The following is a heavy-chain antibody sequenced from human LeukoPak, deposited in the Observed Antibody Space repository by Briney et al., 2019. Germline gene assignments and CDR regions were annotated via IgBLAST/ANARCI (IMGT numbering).Heavy chain of an antibody. CDR3: GREFYYGSGRYMDV. CDR2: ISAYNGNT. Sequence: ASVKVSCKASGYTFTSYGISWVRQAPGQGLEWMGWISAYNGNTNYAQKLQGRVTMTRDTSISTAYMELGRLRSDDTAVYYCGREFYYGSGRYMDVWGKGTTVTVSS. CDR1: GYTFTSYG. D-gene: IGHD3-10*01. V-gene: IGHV1-18*01. J-gene: IGHJ6*03.